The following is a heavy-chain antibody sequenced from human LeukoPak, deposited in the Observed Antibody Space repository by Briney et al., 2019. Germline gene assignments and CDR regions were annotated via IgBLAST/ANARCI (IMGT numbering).Heavy chain of an antibody. CDR1: GYSISSGYY. CDR2: IYHSGST. V-gene: IGHV4-38-2*02. CDR3: ASLTNIAAAGAFDY. D-gene: IGHD6-13*01. J-gene: IGHJ4*02. Sequence: SETLSLTCTVSGYSISSGYYWGWIRQPPGKGLEWIGSIYHSGSTYYNPSLKSQVTISVDTSKNQFSLKLSSVTAADTAVYYCASLTNIAAAGAFDYWGQGTLVTVSS.